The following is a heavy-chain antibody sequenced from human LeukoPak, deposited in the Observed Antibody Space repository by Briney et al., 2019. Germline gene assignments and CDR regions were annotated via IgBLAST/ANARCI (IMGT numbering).Heavy chain of an antibody. CDR1: GGSFSGYY. D-gene: IGHD3-22*01. Sequence: KTSETLSLTCAVYGGSFSGYYWSWIRQPPGKGLEWIGEINHSGSTNYNPSLKSRVTISVDTSKNQFSLKLSSVTAADTAVYYCARGPASSGYYGYFDYWGQGTLVTVSS. V-gene: IGHV4-34*01. J-gene: IGHJ4*02. CDR2: INHSGST. CDR3: ARGPASSGYYGYFDY.